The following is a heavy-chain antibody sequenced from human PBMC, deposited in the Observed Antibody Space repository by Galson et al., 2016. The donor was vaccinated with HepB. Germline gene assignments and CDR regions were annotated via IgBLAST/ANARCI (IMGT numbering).Heavy chain of an antibody. CDR2: MNTDSGIA. J-gene: IGHJ2*01. CDR3: ARNPHGDYRYFDF. V-gene: IGHV1-8*01. CDR1: GYTFTSYH. D-gene: IGHD4-17*01. Sequence: SVKVSCKASGYTFTSYHINWVRQAAGQGFEWMGWMNTDSGIAGYAQKFEGRLTLTSDTSMNTVYMEMNGLRPDDTALYFCARNPHGDYRYFDFWGRGTLVTVSS.